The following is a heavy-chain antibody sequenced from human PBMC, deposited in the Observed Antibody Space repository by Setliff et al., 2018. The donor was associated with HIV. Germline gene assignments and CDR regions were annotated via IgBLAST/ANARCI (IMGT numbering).Heavy chain of an antibody. CDR1: GYTFTRYY. V-gene: IGHV7-4-1*02. CDR3: ARDRGVRGANDAFNI. Sequence: GASVKVSCKASGYTFTRYYIHWVRQVPGQGLEWMGWINTYTANPMYAQGFTGRFVFSLDTSVRTAYLQISSLKAEDTALYYCARDRGVRGANDAFNIWGLGTMVTVSS. J-gene: IGHJ3*02. CDR2: INTYTANP. D-gene: IGHD3-10*01.